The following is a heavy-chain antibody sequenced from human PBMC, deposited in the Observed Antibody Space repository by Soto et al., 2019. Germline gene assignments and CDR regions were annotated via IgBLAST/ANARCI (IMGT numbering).Heavy chain of an antibody. Sequence: SETLSLTCTVSGGSISSYYWSWIRQPPGKGLEWIGYIYYSGSTNYNPSLKSRVTISVDTSKNQFSLKLSSVTAADTAVYYCARHRHQQDDFWSGYLDYWGQGTLVTVSS. CDR3: ARHRHQQDDFWSGYLDY. CDR2: IYYSGST. V-gene: IGHV4-59*08. CDR1: GGSISSYY. D-gene: IGHD3-3*01. J-gene: IGHJ4*02.